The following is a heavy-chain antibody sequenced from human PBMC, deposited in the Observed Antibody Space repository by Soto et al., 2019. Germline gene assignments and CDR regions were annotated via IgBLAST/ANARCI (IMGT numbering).Heavy chain of an antibody. Sequence: QVQLVQSGAEVKKPGASVKVSCKASGYTFTSYDIIWVRQATGHGLEWMGWMNPSTGNTDSAEKFQGRLAMTRNTSISTVYMELSSLSFADTAVYYWARGRIIVAGGFDPWGQGTLVTVSS. V-gene: IGHV1-8*01. CDR3: ARGRIIVAGGFDP. D-gene: IGHD6-19*01. J-gene: IGHJ5*02. CDR2: MNPSTGNT. CDR1: GYTFTSYD.